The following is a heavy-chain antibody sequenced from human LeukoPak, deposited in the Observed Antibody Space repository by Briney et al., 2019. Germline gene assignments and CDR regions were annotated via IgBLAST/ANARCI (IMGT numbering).Heavy chain of an antibody. CDR3: AKEGCSGGSCYHDAFDI. CDR1: GFTFSSYG. D-gene: IGHD2-15*01. V-gene: IGHV3-30*02. Sequence: GGSLRLSCAASGFTFSSYGMHWVRRAPGKGLEWVAFIRYDGSNKYYADSVKGRFTISRDNSKNTLYLQMNSLRAEDTAVYYCAKEGCSGGSCYHDAFDIWGQGTMVTVSS. J-gene: IGHJ3*02. CDR2: IRYDGSNK.